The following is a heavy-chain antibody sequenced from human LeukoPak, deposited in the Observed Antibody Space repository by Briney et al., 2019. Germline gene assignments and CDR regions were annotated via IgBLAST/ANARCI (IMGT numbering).Heavy chain of an antibody. J-gene: IGHJ3*02. Sequence: GGSLRVSCAASGFTLSSNYMSWVRQAPGKGLEWVSIIYSGGSTYYADSVRGRFTISRDNSKNTLYLQMNSLRDEDTAVYYCARHLSGDDIWGQGTMVTVSS. CDR1: GFTLSSNY. D-gene: IGHD4-17*01. CDR2: IYSGGST. CDR3: ARHLSGDDI. V-gene: IGHV3-53*01.